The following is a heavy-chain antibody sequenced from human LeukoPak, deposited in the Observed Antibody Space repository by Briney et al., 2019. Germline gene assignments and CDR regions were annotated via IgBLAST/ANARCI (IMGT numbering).Heavy chain of an antibody. V-gene: IGHV3-33*08. Sequence: GRSLRLSCAASGFTFSSYGMHWVRHPPGKGREWVAVIWYDGSNKHYAGSVQGRLRIPRDNSKNTLYLQMDRLRAGDTAVYYCARDGTTEEKATSAPYYYGMDVWGQGTTVTVSS. CDR3: ARDGTTEEKATSAPYYYGMDV. J-gene: IGHJ6*02. D-gene: IGHD1-1*01. CDR2: IWYDGSNK. CDR1: GFTFSSYG.